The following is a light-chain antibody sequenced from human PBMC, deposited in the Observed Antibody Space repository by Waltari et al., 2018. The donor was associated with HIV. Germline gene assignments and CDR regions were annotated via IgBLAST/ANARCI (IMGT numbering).Light chain of an antibody. CDR2: EVS. CDR1: SSDIGLYNF. J-gene: IGLJ2*01. V-gene: IGLV2-8*01. Sequence: QSALTQPPSASGSPGQSVTISCAGTSSDIGLYNFVSWYQHHPGKAPKLMISEVSRRPAGVPDRFAGSKSVNTASLTVSGLQAEDEAAYYCFSYAGNNYLLFGGGTKLTVL. CDR3: FSYAGNNYLL.